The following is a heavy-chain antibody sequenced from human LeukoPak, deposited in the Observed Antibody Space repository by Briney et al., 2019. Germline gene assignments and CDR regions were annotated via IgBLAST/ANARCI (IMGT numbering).Heavy chain of an antibody. CDR1: GFTFSSYA. Sequence: PGRSLRLSCAASGFTFSSYAMHWVRQAPGKGLEWVAVISYDGSSEYYADSVKGRFTISRDNSKNTLYLQMNSLRAEDTAVYYCARDPLDFWSGYYDGMDVWGQGTTVTVSS. V-gene: IGHV3-30-3*01. CDR2: ISYDGSSE. J-gene: IGHJ6*02. D-gene: IGHD3-3*01. CDR3: ARDPLDFWSGYYDGMDV.